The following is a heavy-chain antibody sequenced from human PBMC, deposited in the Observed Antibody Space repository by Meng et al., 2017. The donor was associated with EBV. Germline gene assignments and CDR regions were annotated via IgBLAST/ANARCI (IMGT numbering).Heavy chain of an antibody. V-gene: IGHV1-18*01. CDR3: ARDGRLYDTPSPFDY. D-gene: IGHD3-22*01. J-gene: IGHJ4*02. CDR1: GYIFTSDG. Sequence: QVQLVQAGAVVKKPGASVKVSCKASGYIFTSDGISWVRQAPGQGLEWMGWISAYNGNTNYAQKLQGRVTMTTDTSTSTAYMELRSLRSDDTAVYYCARDGRLYDTPSPFDYWGQGTLVTVSS. CDR2: ISAYNGNT.